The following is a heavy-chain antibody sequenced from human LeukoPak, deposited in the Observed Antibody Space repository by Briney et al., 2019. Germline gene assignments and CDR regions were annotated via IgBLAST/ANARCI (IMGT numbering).Heavy chain of an antibody. V-gene: IGHV4-61*02. D-gene: IGHD6-13*01. CDR1: GGSISSGSYY. CDR3: ARDLNKYSSSWFH. CDR2: IYTSGST. Sequence: SETLSLTCTVSGGSISSGSYYWSWIRQPAGKGLEWIGRIYTSGSTNYNPSLKSRVAISVDTSKNQFSLKLSSVTAADTAVYYCARDLNKYSSSWFHWGQGTLVTVSS. J-gene: IGHJ4*02.